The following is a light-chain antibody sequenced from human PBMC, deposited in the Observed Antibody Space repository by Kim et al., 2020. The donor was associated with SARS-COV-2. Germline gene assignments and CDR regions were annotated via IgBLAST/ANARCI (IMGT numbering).Light chain of an antibody. Sequence: DIQMTQSPSSVSASVGDRVTIACRASQGINSWLVWYQQKPGKAPKFLISTASSPQSGVPSRFSASGSGTDFSLTISSLQPEDFATYYCQQADNFPITFGQGTRLEIK. CDR2: TAS. V-gene: IGKV1-12*01. CDR1: QGINSW. J-gene: IGKJ5*01. CDR3: QQADNFPIT.